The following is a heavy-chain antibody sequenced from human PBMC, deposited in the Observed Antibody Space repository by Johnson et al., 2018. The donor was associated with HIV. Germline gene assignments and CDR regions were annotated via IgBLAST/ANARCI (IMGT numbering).Heavy chain of an antibody. CDR1: GFSFSSYG. V-gene: IGHV3-30*18. D-gene: IGHD3-3*01. Sequence: QVQLVESGGGVVQPGRSLRLSCAASGFSFSSYGMHWVRQAPGKGLEWVAVISYDGSNKYYADSVKGRFTISRDNSKNTLYLQMNSMRAEDTALYYCANVLQFLEWPGAFDIWGQGTMVTVSS. J-gene: IGHJ3*02. CDR2: ISYDGSNK. CDR3: ANVLQFLEWPGAFDI.